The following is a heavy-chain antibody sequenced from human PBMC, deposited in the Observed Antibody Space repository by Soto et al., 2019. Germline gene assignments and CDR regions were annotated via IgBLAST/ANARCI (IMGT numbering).Heavy chain of an antibody. V-gene: IGHV4-34*01. CDR1: GGSFSGYY. J-gene: IGHJ5*02. CDR2: INHSGST. CDR3: ARGGYCSGDSCAGWFDP. Sequence: SETLSLTCAVYGGSFSGYYWSWIRQPPGKGLEWIGEINHSGSTNYNPSLKSRVTISVDTSKNQFSLKLSSVTAADTAVYYCARGGYCSGDSCAGWFDPWGQGTLVTVSS. D-gene: IGHD2-15*01.